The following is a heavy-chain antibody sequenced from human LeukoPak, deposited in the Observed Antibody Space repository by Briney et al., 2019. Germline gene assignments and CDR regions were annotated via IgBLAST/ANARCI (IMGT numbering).Heavy chain of an antibody. CDR1: EYSFTSYW. Sequence: GESLNISGKGSEYSFTSYWIGWVRQMPGKGLEWMGIIYPGDSDTRYSPTFQGQVTISADKSISTAYLQWSSVKASDTAMYYCARTGESTGYYQLDYWGQGTLVTVSS. D-gene: IGHD3-22*01. V-gene: IGHV5-51*01. CDR2: IYPGDSDT. CDR3: ARTGESTGYYQLDY. J-gene: IGHJ4*02.